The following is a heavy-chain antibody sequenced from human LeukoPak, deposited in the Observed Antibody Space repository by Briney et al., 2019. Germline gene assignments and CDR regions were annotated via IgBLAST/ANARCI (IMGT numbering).Heavy chain of an antibody. CDR2: IYHSRST. CDR1: GYSISSDYY. Sequence: SETLSLTCTVSGYSISSDYYCGWIRQAPGKGLEWIGNIYHSRSTYYNPSLKSRVSISLDTSKNQFSLKLSSVTAADTAVYYCARDLGPAYCGGDCSSPTYWGQGTLVTVSS. CDR3: ARDLGPAYCGGDCSSPTY. J-gene: IGHJ4*02. V-gene: IGHV4-38-2*02. D-gene: IGHD2-21*01.